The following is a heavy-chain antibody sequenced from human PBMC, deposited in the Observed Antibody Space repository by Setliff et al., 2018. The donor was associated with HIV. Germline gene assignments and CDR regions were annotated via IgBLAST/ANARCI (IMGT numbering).Heavy chain of an antibody. V-gene: IGHV1-69*06. Sequence: ASVKVSCKASGGTFSSYAISWVRQAPGQGLEWMGKIIPKSDTTTYAQKFQGRVTMTADKSSNTAYMELTSLTSEDTAVYYCVREMFMYTSSEGFPFDFWGQGTLVTVSS. CDR1: GGTFSSYA. CDR2: IIPKSDTT. D-gene: IGHD6-6*01. J-gene: IGHJ4*02. CDR3: VREMFMYTSSEGFPFDF.